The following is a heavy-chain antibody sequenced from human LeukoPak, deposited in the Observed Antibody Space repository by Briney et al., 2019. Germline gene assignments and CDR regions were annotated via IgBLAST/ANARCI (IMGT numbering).Heavy chain of an antibody. J-gene: IGHJ4*02. Sequence: PSGGPLRLSCAASGFTFSSYAMRCLPQATGKGLEWVSALCGSGGSTYYADSVKGRFTISRDNSKNTLYLQMNSLRAEDTAVYYCATGFLEWLLYPFFDYWGQGTLVTVSS. CDR1: GFTFSSYA. CDR3: ATGFLEWLLYPFFDY. D-gene: IGHD3-3*01. V-gene: IGHV3-23*01. CDR2: LCGSGGST.